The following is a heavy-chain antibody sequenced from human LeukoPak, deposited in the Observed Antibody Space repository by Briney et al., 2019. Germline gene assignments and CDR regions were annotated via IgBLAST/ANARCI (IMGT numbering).Heavy chain of an antibody. CDR3: ARDFGYGHDY. Sequence: PGRSLRLSCAASGFTFSGYGMHWVRQAPGKGLEGVAVIWYDGTNKYYADSVKGRFTISRGNSKNTLYLQMNSLRVEDTAVYYCARDFGYGHDYWGQGTLVTVSS. CDR1: GFTFSGYG. J-gene: IGHJ4*02. CDR2: IWYDGTNK. D-gene: IGHD5-18*01. V-gene: IGHV3-33*01.